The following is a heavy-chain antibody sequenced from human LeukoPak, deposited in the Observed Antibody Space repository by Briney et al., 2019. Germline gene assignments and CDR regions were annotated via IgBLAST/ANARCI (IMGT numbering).Heavy chain of an antibody. CDR2: IRYDGSDK. V-gene: IGHV3-30*02. Sequence: GGSLRLSCAASGFTFSGYGMHWVRQAPGQGLEWVAFIRYDGSDKRYADSVKGRFTISRDNSRNTLYLQMNSLRPEDTAVYYCAKDLSGYCSGGSCYPNWFDPWGQGTLATVSS. D-gene: IGHD2-15*01. J-gene: IGHJ5*02. CDR3: AKDLSGYCSGGSCYPNWFDP. CDR1: GFTFSGYG.